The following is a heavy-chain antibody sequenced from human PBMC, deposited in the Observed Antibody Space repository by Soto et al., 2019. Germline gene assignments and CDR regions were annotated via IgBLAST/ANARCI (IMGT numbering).Heavy chain of an antibody. D-gene: IGHD6-19*01. J-gene: IGHJ6*02. CDR3: ARGGYSAGWTYGMDV. Sequence: QVQLVESGGGEVQPGRSLRLSCAASGFTFNTYGMHWVRQAPGKGLEWVAVIWYDGSNNYYADSVKGRFTISRDNSKNILYLEMNSLRPEDTAVYHCARGGYSAGWTYGMDVWGQGTTVTVS. V-gene: IGHV3-33*01. CDR2: IWYDGSNN. CDR1: GFTFNTYG.